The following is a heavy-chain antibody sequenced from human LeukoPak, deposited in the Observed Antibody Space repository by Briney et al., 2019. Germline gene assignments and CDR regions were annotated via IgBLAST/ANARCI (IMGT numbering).Heavy chain of an antibody. V-gene: IGHV1-46*01. Sequence: ASVKVSCKASGYSFTSHYMHWVRQAPGQGLEWMGLINPRGTATRYAESFQGRLTLTRDLSTSTDYMELSSLRSDDTAVYFCARDTSQGDYAWWFDPWGQGTLVTVAS. CDR3: ARDTSQGDYAWWFDP. D-gene: IGHD3-16*01. CDR2: INPRGTAT. CDR1: GYSFTSHY. J-gene: IGHJ5*02.